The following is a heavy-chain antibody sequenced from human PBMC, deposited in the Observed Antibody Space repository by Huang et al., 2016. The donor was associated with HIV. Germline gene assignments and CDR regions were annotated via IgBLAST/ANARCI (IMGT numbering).Heavy chain of an antibody. CDR2: ISPSSSFR. V-gene: IGHV3-21*01. CDR3: VKDRGQQLSPFDS. CDR1: GFSLDSFN. D-gene: IGHD6-13*01. Sequence: EVQLVDSGGGLVKPGGSLRLSCAASGFSLDSFNMFWVRQTPAKGLQWVASISPSSSFREYADSVKGRFSISRDNAKNSLYLQMNSLRGEDTAVYYCVKDRGQQLSPFDSWGQGTLVTVSS. J-gene: IGHJ4*02.